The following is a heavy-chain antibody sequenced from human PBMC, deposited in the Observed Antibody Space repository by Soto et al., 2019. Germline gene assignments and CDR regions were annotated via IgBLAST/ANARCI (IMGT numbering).Heavy chain of an antibody. CDR2: IYPGDSDT. J-gene: IGHJ6*02. D-gene: IGHD6-13*01. CDR3: ARDRKTRLCPYSSSWCPYYYYGMDV. CDR1: GYSFTSYW. Sequence: PGESLKISGKGSGYSFTSYWIGWVRQMPGKGLESMGIIYPGDSDTRYSPSFQGQVTISADNAKNSLYLQMNSLRAEDTAVYYCARDRKTRLCPYSSSWCPYYYYGMDVWGQGTTVTVS. V-gene: IGHV5-51*01.